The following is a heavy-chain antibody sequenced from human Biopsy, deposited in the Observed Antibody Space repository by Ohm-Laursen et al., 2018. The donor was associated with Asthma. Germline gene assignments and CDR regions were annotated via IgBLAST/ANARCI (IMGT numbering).Heavy chain of an antibody. CDR3: ARGQKSPGDRWFDP. V-gene: IGHV1-2*06. CDR1: GYTFIGYH. J-gene: IGHJ5*02. Sequence: ASVKVSCKTSGYTFIGYHIHWVRQAPGQGLEWMGRINPNSGGTNYAQKFRGRVTMTSDTSISTAYMELSRPRSDDTALYYCARGQKSPGDRWFDPWGQGTLVTVSS. D-gene: IGHD7-27*01. CDR2: INPNSGGT.